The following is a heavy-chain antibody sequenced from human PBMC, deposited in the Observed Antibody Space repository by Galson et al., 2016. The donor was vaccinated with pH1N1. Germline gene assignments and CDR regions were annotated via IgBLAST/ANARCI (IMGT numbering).Heavy chain of an antibody. CDR2: ISYDGSNK. Sequence: SLRLSCAASGFTFSSYWMTWVRQAPGKGLEWVAVISYDGSNKYYADSVKGRFTISRDNSKNTLYLQMNSLRAEDTAVYYCATGLLAAAGTFDYWGQGTLVTVSS. D-gene: IGHD6-13*01. CDR1: GFTFSSYW. V-gene: IGHV3-30*03. J-gene: IGHJ4*02. CDR3: ATGLLAAAGTFDY.